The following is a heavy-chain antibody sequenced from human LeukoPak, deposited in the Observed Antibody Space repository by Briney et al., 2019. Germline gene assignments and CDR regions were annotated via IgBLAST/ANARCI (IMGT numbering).Heavy chain of an antibody. CDR3: AKDIGAGVAAAGTTFAY. CDR2: ISWNSGSI. Sequence: PGRSLRLSCAASGFTFDDYAMHWVRQAPGKGLEWVSGISWNSGSIGYADSVKGRFTISRDNAKNSLYLQMNSLRAEDTALYYCAKDIGAGVAAAGTTFAYWGQGTLVTVSS. CDR1: GFTFDDYA. D-gene: IGHD6-13*01. J-gene: IGHJ4*02. V-gene: IGHV3-9*01.